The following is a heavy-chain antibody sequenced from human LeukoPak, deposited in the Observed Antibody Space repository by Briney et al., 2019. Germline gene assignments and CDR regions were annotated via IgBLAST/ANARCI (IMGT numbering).Heavy chain of an antibody. CDR2: IYYSGST. CDR3: ARAYGGSYYY. V-gene: IGHV4-39*07. D-gene: IGHD1-26*01. CDR1: GGSISSSSYY. J-gene: IGHJ4*02. Sequence: SETLSLTCTVSGGSISSSSYYWGWIRQPPGKGLEWIGSIYYSGSTYYNPSLKSRVTISVDTSKNQFSLKLSSVTAADTAVYYCARAYGGSYYYWGQGTLVTVSS.